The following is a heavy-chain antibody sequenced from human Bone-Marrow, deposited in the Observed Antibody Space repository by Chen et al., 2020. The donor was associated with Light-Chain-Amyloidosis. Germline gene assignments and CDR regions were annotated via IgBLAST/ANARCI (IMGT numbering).Heavy chain of an antibody. D-gene: IGHD3-9*01. CDR3: AKDISYDDILPGYPADAFDI. CDR1: GFAVSSYA. Sequence: EVQLVESGGGLLQRGGSLRLSWSASGFAVSSYAMSWVRQAPGKGLEWVSTISGSGGSRYYGDSLKGRLTISRDNSKNALFLQMNSLRAEDTAVYYCAKDISYDDILPGYPADAFDIWGQGTMVTVSS. J-gene: IGHJ3*02. CDR2: ISGSGGSR. V-gene: IGHV3-23*04.